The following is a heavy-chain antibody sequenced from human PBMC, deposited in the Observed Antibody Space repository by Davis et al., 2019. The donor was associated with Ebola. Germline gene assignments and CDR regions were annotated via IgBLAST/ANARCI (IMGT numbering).Heavy chain of an antibody. CDR3: AKVPYYYYMDV. J-gene: IGHJ6*03. CDR2: ISDSGGST. CDR1: GFTFSSYA. Sequence: GESLKISCAASGFTFSSYAMSWVRQAPGKGLEWVSAISDSGGSTYYADSVKGRFTISRDNSKNTLYLQMNSLRAEDTAVYYCAKVPYYYYMDVWGQGTLVTVSS. V-gene: IGHV3-23*01.